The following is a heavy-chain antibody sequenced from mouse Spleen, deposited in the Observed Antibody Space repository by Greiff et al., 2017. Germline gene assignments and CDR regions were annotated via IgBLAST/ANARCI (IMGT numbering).Heavy chain of an antibody. CDR2: ISGGGSYT. J-gene: IGHJ3*01. CDR3: ARRGYYGSSSAWFAY. D-gene: IGHD1-1*01. V-gene: IGHV5-9-2*01. Sequence: EVHLVESGGGLVKPGGSLKLSCAASGFTFSSYGMSWVRQTPEKRLEWVATISGGGSYTYYPDSVKGRFTISRDNAKNNLYLQMSSLRSEDTALYYCARRGYYGSSSAWFAYWGQGTLVTVSA. CDR1: GFTFSSYG.